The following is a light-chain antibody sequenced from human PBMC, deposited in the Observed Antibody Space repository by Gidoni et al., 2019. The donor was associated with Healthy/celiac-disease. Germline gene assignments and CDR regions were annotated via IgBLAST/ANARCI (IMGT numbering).Light chain of an antibody. V-gene: IGKV3-15*01. CDR1: QSVNSN. CDR2: YAS. J-gene: IGKJ3*01. Sequence: EIVMTQSPATLSVSPGERATLSCRASQSVNSNLAWYQQKPGQAPRLLIYYASIRATGIPARFSGSGAGTEFTLTISSLQSEDCAVYYCQQYNKRPLFTFGPGTKVDI. CDR3: QQYNKRPLFT.